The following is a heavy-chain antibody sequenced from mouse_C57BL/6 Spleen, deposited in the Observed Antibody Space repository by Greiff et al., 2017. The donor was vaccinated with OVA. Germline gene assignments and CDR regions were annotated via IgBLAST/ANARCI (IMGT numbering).Heavy chain of an antibody. V-gene: IGHV1-82*01. CDR1: GFAFSSSW. CDR2: IYPGDGAT. D-gene: IGHD3-3*01. CDR3: AREGAGYYYAMDY. J-gene: IGHJ4*01. Sequence: VQLQQSGPELVKPGASVKLSCKASGFAFSSSWMNWVKQRPGKGLEWIGRIYPGDGATNYNGKFKGKATLTADKSSSTAYMQLSSRTSEDAAVYCGAREGAGYYYAMDYWGQGTSVTVSS.